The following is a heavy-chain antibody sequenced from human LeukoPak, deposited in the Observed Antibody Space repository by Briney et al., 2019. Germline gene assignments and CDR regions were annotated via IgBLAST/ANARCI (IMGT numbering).Heavy chain of an antibody. V-gene: IGHV3-48*01. J-gene: IGHJ4*02. Sequence: GSLRLSCTASGFRFSTYPMNWVRQAPGKGLEWISYINGGSSLIHYADSVKGRFTISRDNLQNSVYLQMNSLTVEDTAVYYCARIRRKEFDKWGQGTLVTVSS. CDR2: INGGSSLI. CDR3: ARIRRKEFDK. D-gene: IGHD3-10*01. CDR1: GFRFSTYP.